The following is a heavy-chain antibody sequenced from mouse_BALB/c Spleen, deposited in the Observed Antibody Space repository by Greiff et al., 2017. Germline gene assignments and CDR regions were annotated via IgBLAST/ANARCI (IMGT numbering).Heavy chain of an antibody. CDR1: GYSITSDYA. V-gene: IGHV3-2*02. D-gene: IGHD4-1*02. CDR2: ISYSGST. J-gene: IGHJ4*01. CDR3: ARANWDDAMDY. Sequence: EVKLEESGPGLVKPSQSLSLTCTVTGYSITSDYAWNWIRQFPGNKLEWMGYISYSGSTSYNPSLKSRISITRDTSKNQFFLQLNSVTTEDTATYYCARANWDDAMDYWGQGTSVTVSS.